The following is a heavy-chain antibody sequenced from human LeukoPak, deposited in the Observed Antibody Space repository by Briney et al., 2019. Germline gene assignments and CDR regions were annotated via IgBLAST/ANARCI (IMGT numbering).Heavy chain of an antibody. V-gene: IGHV3-7*01. CDR3: ARGTYMVRGPLDY. D-gene: IGHD3-10*01. CDR2: IKQDGSEK. Sequence: GGSLRLSCAASGFTFSSYWMGWVRQAPGKGLEWVANIKQDGSEKYDVDSVKGRFTISRDNAKNSLYLQMNSLRAEDTAVYYCARGTYMVRGPLDYWGQGTLVTVSS. J-gene: IGHJ4*02. CDR1: GFTFSSYW.